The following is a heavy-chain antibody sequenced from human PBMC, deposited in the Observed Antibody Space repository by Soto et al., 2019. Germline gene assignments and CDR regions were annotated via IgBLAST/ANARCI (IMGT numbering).Heavy chain of an antibody. D-gene: IGHD5-12*01. Sequence: QVQLVESGGGVVQPGRSLRLSCAASGFTFSSYGMHWVRQAPGKGLEWVAVIWFDGSNEYYADSGKGRFTISRDNSKNTLYVHMNSLRDEDTAVYYCARERPHGYNSFDYWGQGTLVTVSS. CDR1: GFTFSSYG. J-gene: IGHJ4*02. V-gene: IGHV3-33*01. CDR2: IWFDGSNE. CDR3: ARERPHGYNSFDY.